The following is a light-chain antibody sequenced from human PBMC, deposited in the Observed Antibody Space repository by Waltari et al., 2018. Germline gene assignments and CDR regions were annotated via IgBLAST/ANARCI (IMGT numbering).Light chain of an antibody. CDR1: QSISKY. V-gene: IGKV3-20*01. CDR2: DAS. CDR3: QKYGTLPAT. J-gene: IGKJ1*01. Sequence: EIMLTQSPGTLSLSPRERATLSCRASQSISKYLAWYQQKPGQAPRLLIYDASVRATGIPDRFSGSGSGTDFSLTISRLEPEDFAVYYCQKYGTLPATFGQGTKVEIK.